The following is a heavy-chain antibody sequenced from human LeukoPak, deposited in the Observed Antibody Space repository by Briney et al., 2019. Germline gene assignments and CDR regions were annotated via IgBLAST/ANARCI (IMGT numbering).Heavy chain of an antibody. D-gene: IGHD6-13*01. J-gene: IGHJ4*02. CDR3: ARSSSWYGGYFDY. CDR2: IYYSGST. CDR1: GGSISSYY. Sequence: SETLSLTCTVSGGSISSYYWSWIRQPPGKGLEWIGYIYYSGSTNYNPSLKSRVTISVDTSKNQFSLKLSSVTAADAAVYYCARSSSWYGGYFDYWGQGTLVTVSS. V-gene: IGHV4-59*08.